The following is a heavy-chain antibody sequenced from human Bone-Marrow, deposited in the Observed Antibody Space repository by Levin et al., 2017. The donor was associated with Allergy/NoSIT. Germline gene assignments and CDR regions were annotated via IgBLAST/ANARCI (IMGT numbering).Heavy chain of an antibody. J-gene: IGHJ4*02. CDR1: GFTFSDYA. CDR2: ITSSGYIT. D-gene: IGHD3-22*01. V-gene: IGHV3-23*01. Sequence: ASVKVSCAASGFTFSDYAMSWVRQAPGKGLEWVSSITSSGYITYLADSLKGRFTISRDNSRSTLFLEMSSLRADDTAVYYCAKDLDYYDGSGYDSWGQGTLVTVSS. CDR3: AKDLDYYDGSGYDS.